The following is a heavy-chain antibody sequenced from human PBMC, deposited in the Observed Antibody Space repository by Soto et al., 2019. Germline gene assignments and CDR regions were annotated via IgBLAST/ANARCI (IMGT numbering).Heavy chain of an antibody. V-gene: IGHV3-23*01. CDR1: GFTFRSHA. Sequence: GGSLRLSCAASGFTFRSHAMNWVRQAPGKGLEWVSGISGGGSKTYYADSVKGRFTIARDNLKNTVYLEMNTLRVEDTALYYCARDRWPAVGGWFDFWGQGTLVTVSS. CDR2: ISGGGSKT. D-gene: IGHD6-13*01. CDR3: ARDRWPAVGGWFDF. J-gene: IGHJ5*01.